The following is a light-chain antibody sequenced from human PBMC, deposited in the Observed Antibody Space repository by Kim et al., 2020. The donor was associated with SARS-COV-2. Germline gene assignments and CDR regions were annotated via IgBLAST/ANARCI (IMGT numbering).Light chain of an antibody. J-gene: IGKJ4*01. CDR1: QSVYNN. Sequence: VSPGERATLACRASQSVYNNLAWYQQKPGQAPRLLIYAASTRATGVPARFSGSGAGTEFSITISSLQSEDFAVYFCQQYHMWPLTFGGGTMVEIK. CDR3: QQYHMWPLT. V-gene: IGKV3-15*01. CDR2: AAS.